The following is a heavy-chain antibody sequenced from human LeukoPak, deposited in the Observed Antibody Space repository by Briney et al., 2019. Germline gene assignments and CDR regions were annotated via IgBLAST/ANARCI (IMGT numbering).Heavy chain of an antibody. J-gene: IGHJ5*02. Sequence: SVKVSCKASGGTFSSYAISWVRQAPGQGLEWMGGIIPIFGTANYAQKFQGRVTITADESTSTAYMELSSLRSEDTAVYYCARRDYGDYGSWFGFDPWGQGTLVTVSS. CDR2: IIPIFGTA. CDR3: ARRDYGDYGSWFGFDP. V-gene: IGHV1-69*13. D-gene: IGHD4-17*01. CDR1: GGTFSSYA.